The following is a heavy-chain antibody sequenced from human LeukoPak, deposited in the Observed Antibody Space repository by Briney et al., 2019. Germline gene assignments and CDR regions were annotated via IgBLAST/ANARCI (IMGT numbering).Heavy chain of an antibody. D-gene: IGHD3-22*01. J-gene: IGHJ4*02. CDR3: ARHPITMIVGIDY. Sequence: SETLSLTCAVYGGSFSGYYWSWIRQPPGKGLEWIGSIYYSGSTYYNPSLKSRVTISVDTSKNQFSLKLSSVTAADTAVYYCARHPITMIVGIDYWGQGTLVTVSS. CDR1: GGSFSGYY. CDR2: IYYSGST. V-gene: IGHV4-34*01.